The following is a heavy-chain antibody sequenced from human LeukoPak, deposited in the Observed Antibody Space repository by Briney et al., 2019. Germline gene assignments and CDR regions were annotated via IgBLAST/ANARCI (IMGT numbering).Heavy chain of an antibody. V-gene: IGHV3-53*01. J-gene: IGHJ4*02. CDR2: IYSGGST. D-gene: IGHD5-18*01. CDR1: GSTFSTYA. Sequence: PGGSLRLSCAASGSTFSTYAISWVRQAPGKGLEWVSVIYSGGSTYYADSVKGRFTISRDNSKNTLYLQMNSLRAEDTAVYYCARDRGSRGYSYGLDFLSFDYWGQGTLVTVSS. CDR3: ARDRGSRGYSYGLDFLSFDY.